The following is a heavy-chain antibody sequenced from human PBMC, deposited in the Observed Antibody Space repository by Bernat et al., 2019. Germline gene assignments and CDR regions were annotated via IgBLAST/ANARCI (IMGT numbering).Heavy chain of an antibody. CDR1: GFTFDDYG. Sequence: EVQLVESGGGVVRPGGSLRLSCAASGFTFDDYGMSWVRQAPGKGLEWVSGINWNGGSTGYADSVKGRFTISRDNAKNSLYLQMNSLRAEDTALYYCARWIAEEPEYYYYYGMDVWGQGTTVTVSS. CDR3: ARWIAEEPEYYYYYGMDV. V-gene: IGHV3-20*04. J-gene: IGHJ6*02. CDR2: INWNGGST. D-gene: IGHD1-14*01.